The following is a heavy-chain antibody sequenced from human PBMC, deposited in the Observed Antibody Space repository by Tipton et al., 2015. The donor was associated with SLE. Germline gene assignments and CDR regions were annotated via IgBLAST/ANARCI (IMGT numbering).Heavy chain of an antibody. J-gene: IGHJ3*02. D-gene: IGHD6-13*01. V-gene: IGHV3-30-3*01. CDR2: ISYDGSNK. CDR3: ARDLDHIAAAATGAFDK. CDR1: GFTFSSYA. Sequence: QLVQSGGGVVQPGRSLRLSCAASGFTFSSYAMHWVRQAPGKGLEWVAVISYDGSNKYYADSVKGRFTISRDNSKNTLYLQMNSLRAEDTAVYYCARDLDHIAAAATGAFDKWGQGTMVTVSS.